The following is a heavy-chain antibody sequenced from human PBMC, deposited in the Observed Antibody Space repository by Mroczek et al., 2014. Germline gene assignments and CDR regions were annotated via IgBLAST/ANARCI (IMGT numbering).Heavy chain of an antibody. CDR3: ARLVASAPGXFF. Sequence: VQLVESGPGLVKPSETLSLTCTVSGGSISSISYYWGWIRQPPGKGLEWIGTIHYSGTSYYNPSLKSRVTISLDTSKNQFSLQLNSVTAADTAVFYXARLVASAPGXFFWGQGTLVTVSS. CDR1: GGSISSISYY. V-gene: IGHV4-39*01. CDR2: IHYSGTS. D-gene: IGHD6-13*01. J-gene: IGHJ4*02.